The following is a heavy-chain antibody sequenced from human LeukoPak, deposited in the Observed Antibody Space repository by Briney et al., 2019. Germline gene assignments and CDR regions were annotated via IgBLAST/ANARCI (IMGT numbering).Heavy chain of an antibody. V-gene: IGHV1-46*01. CDR3: ARGLGSGSYYGS. J-gene: IGHJ5*02. D-gene: IGHD3-10*01. CDR2: INPSGGST. Sequence: GASVKVSCKASGYTFTSYYMHWVRQAPGQGLEWMEIINPSGGSTTYAQKFQGRVTMTRDTSTSTVYMELSSLTSEDTAVYYCARGLGSGSYYGSWGQGTLVTVSS. CDR1: GYTFTSYY.